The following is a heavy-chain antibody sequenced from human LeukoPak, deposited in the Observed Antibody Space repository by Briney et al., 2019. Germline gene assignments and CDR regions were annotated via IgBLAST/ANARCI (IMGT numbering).Heavy chain of an antibody. V-gene: IGHV4-59*08. D-gene: IGHD3-3*02. J-gene: IGHJ4*02. CDR1: GDSITNNH. Sequence: SETLSLTCAVSGDSITNNHWRWIRQPPGKGLEWIGHISDTGSTNYNPSLKSRLTISVDTSKNHFSLTLTSETAADTALYYCARHIFSDGSPFDSWGQGTLVTVSS. CDR2: ISDTGST. CDR3: ARHIFSDGSPFDS.